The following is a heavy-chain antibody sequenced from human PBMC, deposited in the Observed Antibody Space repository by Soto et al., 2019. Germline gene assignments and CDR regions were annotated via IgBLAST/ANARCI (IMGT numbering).Heavy chain of an antibody. V-gene: IGHV4-39*01. J-gene: IGHJ4*02. CDR2: IYYSGST. CDR3: MLGSGWKDFDY. D-gene: IGHD3-22*01. Sequence: PSETLSLTCTVSGGSLSSSSYYWGLIRQPPGKGLEWIGNIYYSGSTYYNPSLKSRVTISVDTSKNQFSLKLSSVTAADTAVYYCMLGSGWKDFDYWGQGTLVTVSS. CDR1: GGSLSSSSYY.